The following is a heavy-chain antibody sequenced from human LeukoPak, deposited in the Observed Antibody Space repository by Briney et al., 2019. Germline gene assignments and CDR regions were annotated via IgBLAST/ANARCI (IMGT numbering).Heavy chain of an antibody. Sequence: SETLSLTCTVAGGSISSQYWNWIRQPPGKGLEWIGYIYYSGSTNYNPSLESRVTISVDTSKNQFSLKLSSVTAADTAVYYCARSRDPNGFPHDAFDIWGQGTMVTVSS. D-gene: IGHD2-2*01. J-gene: IGHJ3*02. CDR1: GGSISSQY. CDR2: IYYSGST. V-gene: IGHV4-59*11. CDR3: ARSRDPNGFPHDAFDI.